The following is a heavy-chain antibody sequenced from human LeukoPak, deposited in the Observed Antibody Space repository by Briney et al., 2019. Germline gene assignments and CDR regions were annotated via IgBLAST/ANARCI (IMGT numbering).Heavy chain of an antibody. CDR2: ISAYNGNT. V-gene: IGHV1-18*01. CDR1: GYTFTSYG. Sequence: GASVKVSCKASGYTFTSYGISWVRQAPGQGLEWMGWISAYNGNTNYAQKLQGRVTMTTDTSTSTAYMELRSLRSDDTAVYYCARDVRYDSSGYQTLFDYWGQGTLVTVSS. D-gene: IGHD3-22*01. CDR3: ARDVRYDSSGYQTLFDY. J-gene: IGHJ4*02.